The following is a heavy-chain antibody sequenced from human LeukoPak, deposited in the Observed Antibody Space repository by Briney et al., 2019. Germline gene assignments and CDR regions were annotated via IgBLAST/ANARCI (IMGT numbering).Heavy chain of an antibody. CDR2: ISKNGGNT. D-gene: IGHD1-26*01. V-gene: IGHV3-64*01. J-gene: IGHJ6*03. CDR3: ARVGEGRYYQYYYMDV. Sequence: GESLTLSCAPSGFTLSSFAMHWVRQPPGKGLEYVSAISKNGGNTYYENAVKGRFSISRSNSKNPLYLQMGSVRTEDMGVYYCARVGEGRYYQYYYMDVWGEGTTVSVSS. CDR1: GFTLSSFA.